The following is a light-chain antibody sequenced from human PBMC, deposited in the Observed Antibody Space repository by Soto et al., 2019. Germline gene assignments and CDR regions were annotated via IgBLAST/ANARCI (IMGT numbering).Light chain of an antibody. CDR2: DAS. V-gene: IGKV1-39*01. J-gene: IGKJ4*01. CDR1: QTISSW. Sequence: DIQMTQSPSTLSASVGDRVTITCRASQTISSWLAWYQQKPGKAPKLLIYDASSLQSGVPPRFSGSGSGTDFTLSINSLQPEDFATYYCQQTYSTPLTFGGGTKV. CDR3: QQTYSTPLT.